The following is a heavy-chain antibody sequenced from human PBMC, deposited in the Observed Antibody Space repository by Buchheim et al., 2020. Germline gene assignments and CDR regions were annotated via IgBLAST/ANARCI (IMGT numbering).Heavy chain of an antibody. J-gene: IGHJ4*02. CDR3: TRVGGYYGDYPNFDY. V-gene: IGHV4-59*01. CDR2: FYYGGNT. CDR1: GSSITNYR. Sequence: QVRLQELGPGLVKPSETLSLTCAVSGSSITNYRWSWIRQPPGKGLDWIGTFYYGGNTNYNPSLKSRVTMSVDTSKHQLSLKLSSVTAADSAVYYCTRVGGYYGDYPNFDYWGQGAL. D-gene: IGHD4-17*01.